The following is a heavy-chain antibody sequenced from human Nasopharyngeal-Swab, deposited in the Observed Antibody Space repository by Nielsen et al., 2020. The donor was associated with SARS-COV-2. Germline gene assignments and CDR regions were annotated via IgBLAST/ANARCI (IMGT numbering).Heavy chain of an antibody. J-gene: IGHJ6*03. D-gene: IGHD6-6*01. CDR2: IYSGGST. Sequence: GESLKISCAASRFTFSSYAMSWVRQAPGKGLEWVSVIYSGGSTYYADSVKGRFTISRHNSKNTLYLQMNSLRAEDTAVYYCARITSSSGYYYYYYYMDVWGKGTTVTVSS. CDR1: RFTFSSYA. CDR3: ARITSSSGYYYYYYYMDV. V-gene: IGHV3-53*04.